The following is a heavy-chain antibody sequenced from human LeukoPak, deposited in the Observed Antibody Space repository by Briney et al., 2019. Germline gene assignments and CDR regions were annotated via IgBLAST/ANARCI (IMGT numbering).Heavy chain of an antibody. Sequence: ASVKVSCKASGYTFTSYYMHWVRQAPGQGLEWMGIINPSGGSTSYAQKFQGRVTMTRDTSISTAYMELSRLRSDDTAVYYCASYGSGINHDYWGQGTLVTVSS. CDR2: INPSGGST. CDR3: ASYGSGINHDY. D-gene: IGHD3-10*01. J-gene: IGHJ4*02. V-gene: IGHV1-46*01. CDR1: GYTFTSYY.